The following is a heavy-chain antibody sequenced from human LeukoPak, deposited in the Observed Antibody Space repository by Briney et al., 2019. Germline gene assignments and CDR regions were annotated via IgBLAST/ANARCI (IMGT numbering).Heavy chain of an antibody. CDR3: ARVGVSAFAVVVSSPFDY. CDR2: IKQDGSEK. J-gene: IGHJ4*02. V-gene: IGHV3-7*01. D-gene: IGHD3-16*01. Sequence: GGSLRLSCAASGFTISSYWMSWVRQAPGKGLEWVANIKQDGSEKYYVDSVKGRFTISRDNAKNSLYLQMNSLRAEDTAVYYCARVGVSAFAVVVSSPFDYWGQGTLVTVSS. CDR1: GFTISSYW.